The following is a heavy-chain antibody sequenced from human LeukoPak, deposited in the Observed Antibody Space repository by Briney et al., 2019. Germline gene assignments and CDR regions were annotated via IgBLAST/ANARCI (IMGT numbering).Heavy chain of an antibody. D-gene: IGHD1-7*01. Sequence: SETLSLTCAVYGGSFSGSYWSWIRQPPGKGLEWIGEINHSGSTNYNPALKSRVTISVDTSKNQFSLKLTSVTAADTAVYYCATSGNYAYPAKYWGQGTLVTVSS. CDR2: INHSGST. V-gene: IGHV4-34*01. CDR1: GGSFSGSY. J-gene: IGHJ4*02. CDR3: ATSGNYAYPAKY.